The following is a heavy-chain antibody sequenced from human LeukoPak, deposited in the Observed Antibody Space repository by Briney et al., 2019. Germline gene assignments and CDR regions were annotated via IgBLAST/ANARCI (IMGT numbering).Heavy chain of an antibody. CDR2: INPDGSRT. CDR3: ARKVVGGPVGAFDI. Sequence: GGSLRLSCAASGFTLSSYWIHWVRQALGEGLVWVSRINPDGSRTDYADSVKGRFTISRDNTKNTVDLQMNSLRAEDTAVYYCARKVVGGPVGAFDIWGQGTMVTVSS. CDR1: GFTLSSYW. J-gene: IGHJ3*02. D-gene: IGHD2-15*01. V-gene: IGHV3-74*01.